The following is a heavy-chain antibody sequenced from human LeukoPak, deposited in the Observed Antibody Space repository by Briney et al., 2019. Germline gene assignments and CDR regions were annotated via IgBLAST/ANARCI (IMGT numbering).Heavy chain of an antibody. J-gene: IGHJ4*02. D-gene: IGHD3-16*02. Sequence: AETLSLTCTVSGGSFSTYYWSWIRQPPGKGLEWIAYIYYSGSTEYNPSPESRVTLSVDTSKNQFSLKLSSVTAADTAVYYCARAVISFGGVIAKGFDSWGQGTLVTISS. V-gene: IGHV4-59*01. CDR2: IYYSGST. CDR3: ARAVISFGGVIAKGFDS. CDR1: GGSFSTYY.